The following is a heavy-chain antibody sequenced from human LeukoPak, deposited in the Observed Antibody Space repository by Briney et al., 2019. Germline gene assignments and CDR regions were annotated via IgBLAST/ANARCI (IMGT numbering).Heavy chain of an antibody. CDR3: ATFDNPFGY. D-gene: IGHD3-9*01. J-gene: IGHJ4*02. CDR2: IKQDGSEK. V-gene: IGHV3-7*01. Sequence: GGSLRLSCAASGFAFSGAWMSWVRQAPGKGLEWVANIKQDGSEKYYVDSVKGRFTISRDNAKNSLYLQMNSLRAEDTAVYYCATFDNPFGYWGQGTLVTVSS. CDR1: GFAFSGAW.